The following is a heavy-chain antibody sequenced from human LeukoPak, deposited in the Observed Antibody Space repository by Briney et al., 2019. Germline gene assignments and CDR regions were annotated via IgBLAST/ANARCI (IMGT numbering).Heavy chain of an antibody. CDR1: GYTFTSYG. V-gene: IGHV1-18*01. CDR2: ISAYNGNT. J-gene: IGHJ4*02. Sequence: ASVKVSCKASGYTFTSYGISWVRQAPGQGLEWMGWISAYNGNTNYAQKLQGRVTMTTDTSTSTAYMELRSLRSDDTAVYYCARDSPTYYYDSSGTPFDYWGQGTQVTVSS. D-gene: IGHD3-22*01. CDR3: ARDSPTYYYDSSGTPFDY.